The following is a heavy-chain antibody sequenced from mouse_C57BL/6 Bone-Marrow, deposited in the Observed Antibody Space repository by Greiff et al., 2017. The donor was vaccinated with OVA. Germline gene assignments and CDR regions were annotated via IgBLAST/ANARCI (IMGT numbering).Heavy chain of an antibody. J-gene: IGHJ4*01. CDR3: AKSPGGIYYDYDRDYAMDY. D-gene: IGHD2-4*01. CDR1: GFNIKNTY. V-gene: IGHV14-3*01. CDR2: IDPANGNT. Sequence: EVMLVESVAELVRPGASVKLSCTASGFNIKNTYMHWVKQRPEQGLEWIGRIDPANGNTKYAPKFQGKATITADTSSNTAYLQLSSLTSEDTAIYYCAKSPGGIYYDYDRDYAMDYWGQGTSVTVSS.